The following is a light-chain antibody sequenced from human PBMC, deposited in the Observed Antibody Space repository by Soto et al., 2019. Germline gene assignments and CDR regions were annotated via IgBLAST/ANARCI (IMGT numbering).Light chain of an antibody. V-gene: IGLV1-44*01. CDR2: SSN. CDR1: SSNIGSNA. CDR3: ATWDESLNGYL. Sequence: QSVLAQPPSASGSPGQRVTISCSGSSSNIGSNAVNWYQQLPGTAPTLLIYSSNERPSGVPDRFSGSKSGTSASLAISGLQSEDEADYYCATWDESLNGYLFGTGTKVTVL. J-gene: IGLJ1*01.